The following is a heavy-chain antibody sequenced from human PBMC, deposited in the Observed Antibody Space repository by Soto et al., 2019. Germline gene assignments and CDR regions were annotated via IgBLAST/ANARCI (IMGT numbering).Heavy chain of an antibody. V-gene: IGHV1-46*01. D-gene: IGHD2-15*01. CDR1: GYTFTSYY. J-gene: IGHJ6*02. Sequence: ASVKVSCKASGYTFTSYYMHWVRQAPGQGLEWMGIINPSGGSTSYAQKFQGRVTMARDTSTSTVYMELSSLRSEDTAVYYCAREVVAANPVYYYYGMDVWGQGTTVTVSS. CDR3: AREVVAANPVYYYYGMDV. CDR2: INPSGGST.